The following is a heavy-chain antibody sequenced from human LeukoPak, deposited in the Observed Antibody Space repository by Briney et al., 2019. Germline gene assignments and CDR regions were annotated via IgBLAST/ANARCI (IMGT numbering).Heavy chain of an antibody. J-gene: IGHJ4*02. D-gene: IGHD5-12*01. Sequence: ASVKVSCKASGYTFTGYYMHWVRQAPGQGLEWMGWINPNSGGTNYAQKFQGRVTMTRDTSISTAYMELSRLRYDDTAVYYCAIEGAKEGRLRLNWGQGTLVTVSS. V-gene: IGHV1-2*02. CDR1: GYTFTGYY. CDR2: INPNSGGT. CDR3: AIEGAKEGRLRLN.